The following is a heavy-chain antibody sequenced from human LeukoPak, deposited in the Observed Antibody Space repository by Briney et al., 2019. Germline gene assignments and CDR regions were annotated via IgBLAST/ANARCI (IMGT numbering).Heavy chain of an antibody. CDR2: IYHSGST. Sequence: SETLSLTCAVSGGSISSGGYSWSWIRQPPGKGLEWIGYIYHSGSTYYNPSLKSRVTISVDRSKNQFSLKLSSVTAADTAVYYCARDRGYCSGGSCYRWFDPWGQGTLVTVSS. CDR1: GGSISSGGYS. J-gene: IGHJ5*02. CDR3: ARDRGYCSGGSCYRWFDP. V-gene: IGHV4-30-2*01. D-gene: IGHD2-15*01.